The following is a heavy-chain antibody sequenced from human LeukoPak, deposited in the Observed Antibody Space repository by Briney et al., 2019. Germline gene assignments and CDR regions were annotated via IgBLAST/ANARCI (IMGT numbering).Heavy chain of an antibody. V-gene: IGHV1-2*02. D-gene: IGHD2-15*01. J-gene: IGHJ4*02. CDR2: INPNSGDT. Sequence: ASVKVSCKASGYIFTGYYMHWVRQAPGQGLEWMGWINPNSGDTNYAQKFQGRVTMTRDTSISTAYMELSRLRSDDTAVYYCAREVVAALYFDYWGQGTLVTVSS. CDR1: GYIFTGYY. CDR3: AREVVAALYFDY.